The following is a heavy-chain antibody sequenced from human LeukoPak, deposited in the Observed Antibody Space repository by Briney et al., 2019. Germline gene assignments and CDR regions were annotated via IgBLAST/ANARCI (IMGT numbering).Heavy chain of an antibody. CDR1: GFTFGSYE. Sequence: PGGSLRLSCAASGFTFGSYEMNWVRQAPGKGLEWVSYISSSAATTYYADSVKGRFTISRDNAKNSLYLQMNSLRAEDTAVYYCARQQLQLWYDWGQGTLVTVSS. J-gene: IGHJ4*02. CDR3: ARQQLQLWYD. D-gene: IGHD5-18*01. V-gene: IGHV3-48*03. CDR2: ISSSAATT.